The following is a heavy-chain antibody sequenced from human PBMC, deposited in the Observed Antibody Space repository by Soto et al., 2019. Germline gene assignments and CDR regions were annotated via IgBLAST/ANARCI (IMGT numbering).Heavy chain of an antibody. V-gene: IGHV3-30*03. CDR2: ISYDGSLQ. J-gene: IGHJ4*02. CDR1: GFAFSSYG. Sequence: QAQLVESGGGVVQPGRSLRLSCAASGFAFSSYGMHWVRQAPGTGLEWVAVISYDGSLQHYADSVKGRFTISRDNSKNMVLLQMSTLRAEDTAVYYCVSERRYGHASVPYSWGQGTLVSVSS. CDR3: VSERRYGHASVPYS. D-gene: IGHD5-18*01.